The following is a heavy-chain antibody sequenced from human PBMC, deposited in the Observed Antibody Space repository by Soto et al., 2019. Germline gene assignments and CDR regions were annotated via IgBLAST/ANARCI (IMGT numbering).Heavy chain of an antibody. CDR3: ARVGVWPAYGY. Sequence: QATGQGLEWMGWMNPNSGNTGYAQKFQGRVTMTRNTSISTAYMELSSLRSEDTAVYYCARVGVWPAYGYWGQGTLVTVSS. D-gene: IGHD2-21*01. CDR2: MNPNSGNT. J-gene: IGHJ4*02. V-gene: IGHV1-8*01.